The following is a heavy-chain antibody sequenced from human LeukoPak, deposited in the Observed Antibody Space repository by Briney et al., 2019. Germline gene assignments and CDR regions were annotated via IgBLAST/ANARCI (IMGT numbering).Heavy chain of an antibody. CDR3: AKASSDSSGWSYY. D-gene: IGHD6-19*01. CDR2: IIGSGGRT. Sequence: GGSLRLSCATSGFAFSIYTMTWVRQAPGKGLEWVSTIIGSGGRTYNADSVKGRFTISRDNSKNTLYLQMNSLRAEDTAVYYCAKASSDSSGWSYYWGQGTLVTVSS. J-gene: IGHJ4*02. V-gene: IGHV3-23*01. CDR1: GFAFSIYT.